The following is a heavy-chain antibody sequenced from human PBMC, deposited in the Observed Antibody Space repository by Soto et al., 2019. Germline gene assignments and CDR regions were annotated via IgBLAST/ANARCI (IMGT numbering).Heavy chain of an antibody. J-gene: IGHJ5*02. CDR1: GGNFTSYA. CDR3: AKASGRSWYNWFDP. CDR2: IVPLFGTT. D-gene: IGHD6-13*01. Sequence: QVQLVQSGAEVKKPGSSVKVSCKASGGNFTSYAISWVRQAPGQGLAFMGGIVPLFGTTNYAHKFRGRVTVTADESTSTVYMEMSSLRSADTAVYYCAKASGRSWYNWFDPWGQGTLVTVST. V-gene: IGHV1-69*01.